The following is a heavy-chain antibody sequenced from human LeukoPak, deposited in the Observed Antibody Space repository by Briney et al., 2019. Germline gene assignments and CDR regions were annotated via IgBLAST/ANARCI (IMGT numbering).Heavy chain of an antibody. Sequence: ASVKVSCKASGYTFTGYYMHWVRQAPGQGLECMGWINTNTGNPTFVQGFTGRFVFSLDTSVSAAYLQISSLKAEDTAVYYCARGGYSRGQGSPFDYWGQGTLVTVSS. V-gene: IGHV7-4-1*02. CDR2: INTNTGNP. CDR1: GYTFTGYY. J-gene: IGHJ4*02. D-gene: IGHD6-19*01. CDR3: ARGGYSRGQGSPFDY.